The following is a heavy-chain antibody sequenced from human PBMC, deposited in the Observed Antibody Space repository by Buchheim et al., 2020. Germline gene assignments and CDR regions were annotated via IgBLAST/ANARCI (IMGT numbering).Heavy chain of an antibody. CDR1: GGSISSYY. Sequence: QVQLQESGPGLVKPSETLSLTCTVSGGSISSYYWSWIRQPPGKGLEWIGYIYYSGSTNYNPSLKGRVTISVDTSKNQFSLKLSSVTAADTAVYYCARAPGYSYGYYYYYGMDVWGQGTT. CDR2: IYYSGST. J-gene: IGHJ6*02. V-gene: IGHV4-59*01. D-gene: IGHD5-18*01. CDR3: ARAPGYSYGYYYYYGMDV.